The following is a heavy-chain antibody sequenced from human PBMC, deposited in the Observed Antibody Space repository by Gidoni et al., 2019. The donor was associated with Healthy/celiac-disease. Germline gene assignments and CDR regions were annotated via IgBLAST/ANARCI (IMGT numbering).Heavy chain of an antibody. CDR3: AKDFIKDSSANWFDP. CDR1: GFTFSSYA. V-gene: IGHV3-23*01. D-gene: IGHD3-22*01. J-gene: IGHJ5*02. CDR2: ISGSGGST. Sequence: EVQLLESGGGLVQPGGSLRLSCAASGFTFSSYAMSWVCQAPGNGLDWVSAISGSGGSTYYADSVKGRFTISRDNSKNTLYLQMNSLRAEDTAVYYCAKDFIKDSSANWFDPWGQGTLVTVSS.